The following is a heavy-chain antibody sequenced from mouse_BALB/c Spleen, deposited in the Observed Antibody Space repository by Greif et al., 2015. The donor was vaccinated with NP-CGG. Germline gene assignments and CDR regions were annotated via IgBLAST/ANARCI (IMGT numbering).Heavy chain of an antibody. D-gene: IGHD1-1*01. Sequence: EVNLVESGGGLVQPGVSRKLSCAASGFTFSSFGMHWVRRAPEKGLEWVAYISSGSSTIYYADTVKGRFTISRDNPKNTLFLQMTSLRSEDTAMYYCARYYGSSYDYWGQGTTLTVSS. CDR3: ARYYGSSYDY. CDR2: ISSGSSTI. V-gene: IGHV5-17*02. J-gene: IGHJ2*01. CDR1: GFTFSSFG.